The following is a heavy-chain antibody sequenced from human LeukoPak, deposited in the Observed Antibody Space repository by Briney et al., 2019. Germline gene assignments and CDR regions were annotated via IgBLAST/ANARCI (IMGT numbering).Heavy chain of an antibody. CDR2: ISKDGGSNK. CDR1: GFTFRNYG. V-gene: IGHV3-30*03. CDR3: ARGLRLLDWALDAFDI. Sequence: GGSLRLSCAASGFTFRNYGMHWVRQAPGKGLEWVAVISKDGGSNKYHADSVKGRFTVSRDDSKNTLYMQMNDLRADDTAVYYCARGLRLLDWALDAFDIWGRGTVVTVSS. D-gene: IGHD3-9*01. J-gene: IGHJ3*02.